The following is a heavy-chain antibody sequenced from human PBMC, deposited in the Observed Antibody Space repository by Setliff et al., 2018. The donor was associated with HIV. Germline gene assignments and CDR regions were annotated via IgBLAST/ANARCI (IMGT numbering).Heavy chain of an antibody. CDR2: IYNSGRA. Sequence: SETLSLTCLVFGYSINDGYHWGWIRQSPRKGLEWIGSIYNSGRASYNPSRRSRASLSIDTSKNRFSLRLNPATAADTAVYYCARRRDYSIVAPRPPNWFDPWGQG. V-gene: IGHV4-38-2*01. CDR1: GYSINDGYH. CDR3: ARRRDYSIVAPRPPNWFDP. J-gene: IGHJ5*02. D-gene: IGHD5-12*01.